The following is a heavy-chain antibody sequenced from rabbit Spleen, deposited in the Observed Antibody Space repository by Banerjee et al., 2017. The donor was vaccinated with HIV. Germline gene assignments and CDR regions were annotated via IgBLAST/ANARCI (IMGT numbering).Heavy chain of an antibody. J-gene: IGHJ4*01. CDR3: TRQSDL. V-gene: IGHV1S45*01. Sequence: EESGGGLVQPEGSLALTCTASGFSFSSSYWICWVRQAPGKGLEWIGCIYTGSGGSTYYANWAKGRFTISKASSTTVTLQMTSLTVADTATYFCTRQSDLWGPGTLVTVS. CDR1: GFSFSSSYW. D-gene: IGHD3-3*01. CDR2: IYTGSGGST.